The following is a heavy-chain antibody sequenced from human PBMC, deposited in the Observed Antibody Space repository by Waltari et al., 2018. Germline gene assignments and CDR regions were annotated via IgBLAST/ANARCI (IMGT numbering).Heavy chain of an antibody. D-gene: IGHD2-21*01. J-gene: IGHJ6*02. V-gene: IGHV1-46*01. Sequence: YTFTSSYIHWVRQAPGQGLEWMGIINPSGGSTIYAQKFQGRVTMTRDTSTSTVYMELSSLRSDDTAVYYCALDTGALWMDVWGQGTTVTVSS. CDR2: INPSGGST. CDR1: YTFTSSY. CDR3: ALDTGALWMDV.